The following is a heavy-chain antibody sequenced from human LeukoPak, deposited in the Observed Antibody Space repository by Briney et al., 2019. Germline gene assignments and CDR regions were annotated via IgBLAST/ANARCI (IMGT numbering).Heavy chain of an antibody. J-gene: IGHJ4*02. CDR2: INHSGST. V-gene: IGHV4-34*01. CDR3: ARRRRIAAAGCYFDY. CDR1: GGSFSGYY. Sequence: SETLSLTCAVYGGSFSGYYWSWIRLPPGKGLEWIGEINHSGSTNYNPSLKSRVTISVDTSKNQFSLKLSSVTAADTAVYYCARRRRIAAAGCYFDYWGQGTLVTVSS. D-gene: IGHD6-13*01.